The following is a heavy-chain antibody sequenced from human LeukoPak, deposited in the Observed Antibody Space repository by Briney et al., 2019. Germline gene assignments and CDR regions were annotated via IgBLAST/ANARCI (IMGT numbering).Heavy chain of an antibody. CDR1: GFTFRNYA. CDR2: ISGSGGGT. Sequence: GGSLRISCTASGFTFRNYAMSWVRQAPGKGLEWVSTISGSGGGTYYAGSVKGRFTISRDNAKNSLYLQMNSLRAEDTAVYYCAREALVVVATGAFDIWGQGTMVTVSS. CDR3: AREALVVVATGAFDI. V-gene: IGHV3-23*01. J-gene: IGHJ3*02. D-gene: IGHD2-15*01.